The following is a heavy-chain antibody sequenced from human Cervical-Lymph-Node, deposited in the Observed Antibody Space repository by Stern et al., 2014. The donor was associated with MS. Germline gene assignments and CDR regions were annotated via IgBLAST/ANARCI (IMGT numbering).Heavy chain of an antibody. D-gene: IGHD3-16*01. V-gene: IGHV1-69*01. CDR3: ARDSRHYDASYYFDS. CDR1: GGTFSSYA. J-gene: IGHJ4*02. Sequence: QVQLVESGAEVKKPGSSVKVSCKASGGTFSSYAINWVRQAPGQGPEWMGVIIPIFGTANYAQQLHDRVPITADESTGPDYMELSSLRSEDTAVYYCARDSRHYDASYYFDSWGQGTLVTVSS. CDR2: IIPIFGTA.